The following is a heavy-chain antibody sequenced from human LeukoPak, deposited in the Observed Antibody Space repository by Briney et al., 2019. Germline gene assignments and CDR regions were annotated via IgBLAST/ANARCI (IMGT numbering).Heavy chain of an antibody. J-gene: IGHJ4*02. V-gene: IGHV3-23*01. CDR2: ISGSGGST. Sequence: HAGGSLRLSCAASGFTFSSYAMSWVRQAPGKGLEWVSAISGSGGSTYYADSVKGRFTISRDNSKNTLYLQMNSLRAEDTAVYYCAKDSRIRYYYDSSGYPYWGQGTLVTVSS. D-gene: IGHD3-22*01. CDR3: AKDSRIRYYYDSSGYPY. CDR1: GFTFSSYA.